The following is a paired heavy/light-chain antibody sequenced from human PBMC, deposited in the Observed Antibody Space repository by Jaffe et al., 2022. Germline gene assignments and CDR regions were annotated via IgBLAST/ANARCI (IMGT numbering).Light chain of an antibody. Sequence: QSALTQPPSASGSPGQSVTISCTGTSSDVGGYNSVSWYQQHPGKAPKLMIYEVTKRPSGVPDRFSGSKSGNTASLTVSGLQAEDEADYYCSSYAGSNNLVFGGGTKLTVL. CDR1: SSDVGGYNS. V-gene: IGLV2-8*01. CDR3: SSYAGSNNLV. J-gene: IGLJ2*01. CDR2: EVT.
Heavy chain of an antibody. CDR1: GYSISSGYY. V-gene: IGHV4-38-2*01. CDR2: IYHSGNT. D-gene: IGHD3-9*01. CDR3: ARYSNTWRADY. J-gene: IGHJ4*02. Sequence: QVQLQESGPGLVKPSETLSLTCAVSGYSISSGYYWGWIRQPPGKGLEWIGNIYHSGNTFYNPSLKSRVTISVDTSKTQFSLRLTPVTAADTAVYYCARYSNTWRADYWGQGTLVTVSS.